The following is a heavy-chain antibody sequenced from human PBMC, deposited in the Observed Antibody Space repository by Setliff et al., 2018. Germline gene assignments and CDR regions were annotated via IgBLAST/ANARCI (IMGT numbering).Heavy chain of an antibody. Sequence: SETLSLTCTVSGGSISSSSYYWGWIRQPPGKGLEWIGSIYYSGSTYYNPSLKSGVTISVDTSKNQFSLKLSSVTAADTAVYYCARRETYYNFWSGYYAYWGQGTLVTVSS. V-gene: IGHV4-39*07. CDR1: GGSISSSSYY. CDR3: ARRETYYNFWSGYYAY. D-gene: IGHD3-3*01. CDR2: IYYSGST. J-gene: IGHJ4*02.